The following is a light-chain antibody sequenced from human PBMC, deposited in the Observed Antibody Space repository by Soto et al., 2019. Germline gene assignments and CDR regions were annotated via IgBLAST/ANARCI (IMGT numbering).Light chain of an antibody. CDR1: SRDVGAYNS. V-gene: IGLV2-23*01. CDR3: CSSAPESTYV. Sequence: QSALAQPASVSGSPGQSVTISCTETSRDVGAYNSVSWYQQHPDKAPQLMIYKGTQRPSGVSNRFSGSTSGNAASLTISGLQAGDEADYFCCSSAPESTYVFGTGTKVTVL. J-gene: IGLJ1*01. CDR2: KGT.